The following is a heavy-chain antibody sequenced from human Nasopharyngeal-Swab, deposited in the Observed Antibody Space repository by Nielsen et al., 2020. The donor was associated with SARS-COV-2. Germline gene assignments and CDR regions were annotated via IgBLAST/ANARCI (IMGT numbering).Heavy chain of an antibody. CDR2: IFYTGNT. J-gene: IGHJ4*02. CDR1: GGSVSRGSHY. D-gene: IGHD2-2*01. V-gene: IGHV4-61*01. Sequence: SEILSLTCTVSGGSVSRGSHYWTWIRQPPGKELEWIGYIFYTGNTNYNPSLESRVTMSIDTSKNQFSLKLSSVTAADTAAYYCARDRGDLRKYHFDSWGQGTQIAVSS. CDR3: ARDRGDLRKYHFDS.